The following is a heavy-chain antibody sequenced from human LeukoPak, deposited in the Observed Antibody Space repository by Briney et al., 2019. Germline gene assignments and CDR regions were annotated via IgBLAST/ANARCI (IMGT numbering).Heavy chain of an antibody. CDR1: GFSVKSNY. Sequence: GGSLRLSCTASGFSVKSNYMSWVRQAPEKGLEWVAVIYSGGSAHHAAPVRGRFTISRDKSENTVYLQMNNLRVEDTAVYYCAKDRDTGFYVKGSFEIWGQGTTVTVSS. CDR2: IYSGGSA. D-gene: IGHD3-9*01. CDR3: AKDRDTGFYVKGSFEI. V-gene: IGHV3-66*01. J-gene: IGHJ3*02.